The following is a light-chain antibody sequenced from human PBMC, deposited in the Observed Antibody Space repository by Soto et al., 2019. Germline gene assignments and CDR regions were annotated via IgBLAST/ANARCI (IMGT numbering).Light chain of an antibody. CDR1: SSDVGGYNY. J-gene: IGLJ2*01. Sequence: QSVLTQPPSASGSPGQSVTISCTGTSSDVGGYNYVSWYQQHPGKAPKLMIYEVSKRPSGVPDRFSGSKSGNTASLTVSGLHAEDEADYYCSSYAGSNNYVAFGGGTNVTVL. CDR2: EVS. CDR3: SSYAGSNNYVA. V-gene: IGLV2-8*01.